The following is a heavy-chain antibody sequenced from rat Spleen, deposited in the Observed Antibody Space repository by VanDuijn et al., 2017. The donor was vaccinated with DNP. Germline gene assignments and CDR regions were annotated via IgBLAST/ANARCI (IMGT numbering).Heavy chain of an antibody. Sequence: EVQLVESGGDLVQPGRSLKLSCVASGFTFYNYWMTWIRQVPGKGLEWVASITRSGGTTYYPDSVRGRFTISRDNAESTLYLQMDSLRSEDTATYYCSTRGAYWGQGTLVTVSS. V-gene: IGHV5-31*01. D-gene: IGHD4-1*01. CDR3: STRGAY. CDR1: GFTFYNYW. J-gene: IGHJ3*01. CDR2: ITRSGGTT.